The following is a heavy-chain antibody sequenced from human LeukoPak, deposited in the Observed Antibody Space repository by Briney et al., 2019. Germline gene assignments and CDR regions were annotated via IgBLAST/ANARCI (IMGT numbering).Heavy chain of an antibody. J-gene: IGHJ6*02. D-gene: IGHD5/OR15-5a*01. CDR1: GFPFSSFA. CDR2: IIYDGSDK. Sequence: GGSLRLSCAASGFPFSSFAMHWVRQAPGKGLEWVAVIIYDGSDKYYGDSVKGRFTISRDNSKNTLYLQMNSLRAEDTAVYSCARDGNSVSHFYYYGMDAWGQGTTVTVSS. V-gene: IGHV3-30*04. CDR3: ARDGNSVSHFYYYGMDA.